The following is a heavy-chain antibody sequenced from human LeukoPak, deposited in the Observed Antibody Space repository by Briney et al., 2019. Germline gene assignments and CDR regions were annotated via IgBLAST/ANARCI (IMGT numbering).Heavy chain of an antibody. Sequence: SETLSLTCAVYGGSFSGYYWSWIRQPPGKGLEWIGEINHSGSTNYNPSLKSRVTISVDTSKNQFSLKLSSVTAADTAVYYRARIPPRSYCSGGSCYRNAFDIWGQGTMVTASS. CDR1: GGSFSGYY. CDR3: ARIPPRSYCSGGSCYRNAFDI. D-gene: IGHD2-15*01. CDR2: INHSGST. V-gene: IGHV4-34*01. J-gene: IGHJ3*02.